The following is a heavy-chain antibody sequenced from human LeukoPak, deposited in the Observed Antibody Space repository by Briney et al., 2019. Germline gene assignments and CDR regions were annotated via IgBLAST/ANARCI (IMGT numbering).Heavy chain of an antibody. Sequence: GGSLRLSCAASGFTFSNYWMSWVRQAPGKGLEWVANIKQDRSEKYYVDSVKGRFTISRDNAKNSLYLQMNSLRAEDTAVYYCARDWGFAGRQWLSYWGQGTLVTVSS. CDR1: GFTFSNYW. CDR2: IKQDRSEK. D-gene: IGHD3-22*01. J-gene: IGHJ4*02. CDR3: ARDWGFAGRQWLSY. V-gene: IGHV3-7*01.